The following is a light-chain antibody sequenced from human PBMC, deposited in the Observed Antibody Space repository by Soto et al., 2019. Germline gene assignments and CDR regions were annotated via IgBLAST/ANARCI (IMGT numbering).Light chain of an antibody. CDR3: LQYNNWPPYT. CDR1: QSINSK. Sequence: EIVMTQSPATLSVSPGEKATLSCRASQSINSKLAWYQQRPGQAPRLLIYGASTRATGIPARFSGSGSGTEFTLTISSLQSEDFALYYCLQYNNWPPYTFGQGTKLEIK. CDR2: GAS. V-gene: IGKV3-15*01. J-gene: IGKJ2*01.